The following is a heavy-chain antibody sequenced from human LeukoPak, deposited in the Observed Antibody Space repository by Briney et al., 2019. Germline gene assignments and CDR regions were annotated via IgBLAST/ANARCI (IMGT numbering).Heavy chain of an antibody. Sequence: SETLSLTCTVSGGSISSYYWSWIRQPPGKGLEWIGYIYYSGSTNYNPSLKSRVTISVDTSKNQFSLKLSSVTAADTAVYYCARHSGSYSPPAPFYFDYWGLGTLVTVSS. CDR2: IYYSGST. CDR3: ARHSGSYSPPAPFYFDY. CDR1: GGSISSYY. J-gene: IGHJ4*02. D-gene: IGHD1-26*01. V-gene: IGHV4-59*08.